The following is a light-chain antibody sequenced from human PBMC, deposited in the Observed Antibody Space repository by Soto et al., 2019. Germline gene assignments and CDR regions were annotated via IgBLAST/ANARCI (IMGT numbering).Light chain of an antibody. J-gene: IGKJ4*01. CDR3: QPYNNWPLT. V-gene: IGKV3-15*01. CDR1: QGIGDT. Sequence: EVVMRQSPATLSFSPGEGATLSYRASQGIGDTLAWYQHQPGKTPRILIYDTSTRATGVPTRFSGRRSGAEFTLTINRLQSEDFSVYYCQPYNNWPLTFGGGTKVDIK. CDR2: DTS.